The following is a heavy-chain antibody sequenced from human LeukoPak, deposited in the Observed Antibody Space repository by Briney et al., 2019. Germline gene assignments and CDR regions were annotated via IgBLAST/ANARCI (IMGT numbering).Heavy chain of an antibody. CDR2: ISWNNDNI. J-gene: IGHJ3*02. V-gene: IGHV3-9*01. Sequence: GGSLRLSCAASGFTFHYYAMHWVRQAPGKGLEWVSGISWNNDNICYADSVKGRFTISRDNAKNSLYLQMNSLRAEDTALYYCAKAAAGIVGATTDIWGQGTMVTVSS. CDR3: AKAAAGIVGATTDI. CDR1: GFTFHYYA. D-gene: IGHD1-26*01.